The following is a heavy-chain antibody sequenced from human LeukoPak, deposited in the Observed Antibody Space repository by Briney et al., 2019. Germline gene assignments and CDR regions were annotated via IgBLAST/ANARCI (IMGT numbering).Heavy chain of an antibody. Sequence: GGSLRLSCAASGFTVSSNYMTWVRQAPGRELEWVGNINPDGSQTYYVDSVKGRFTISRDNAKDSVYLQMNTLRVEDTAVYYCLGSADRGWGQGTLVTVSS. J-gene: IGHJ4*02. CDR3: LGSADRG. CDR1: GFTVSSNY. CDR2: INPDGSQT. D-gene: IGHD6-25*01. V-gene: IGHV3-7*01.